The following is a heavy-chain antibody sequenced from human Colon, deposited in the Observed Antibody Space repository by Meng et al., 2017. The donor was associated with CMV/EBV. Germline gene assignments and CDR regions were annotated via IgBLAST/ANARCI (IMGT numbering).Heavy chain of an antibody. CDR1: GDSISGRSYY. J-gene: IGHJ2*01. Sequence: QLQEPGPGLVKPSETLSLTFTVPGDSISGRSYYWGWIRQPPGKGLEWIASIYYTGNDYHNPSLKSRVTISIDTSNNQFSLRLTSVTAADTAVYYCARMALHWYFDLWGRGTLVTVSS. CDR3: ARMALHWYFDL. CDR2: IYYTGND. D-gene: IGHD5-24*01. V-gene: IGHV4-39*07.